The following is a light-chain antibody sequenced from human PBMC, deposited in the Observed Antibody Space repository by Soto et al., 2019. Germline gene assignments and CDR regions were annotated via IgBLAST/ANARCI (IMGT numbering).Light chain of an antibody. CDR3: LQESNYPLT. CDR1: QSISSR. Sequence: DIQMTQSPSTLSASVGDRVTITCRASQSISSRLAWYQQKPGKAPKILIYDASNLESGVPSRFSASGSGTEFTLTISSLQPDDFATYYCLQESNYPLTCGGGTKVEIK. J-gene: IGKJ4*01. CDR2: DAS. V-gene: IGKV1-5*01.